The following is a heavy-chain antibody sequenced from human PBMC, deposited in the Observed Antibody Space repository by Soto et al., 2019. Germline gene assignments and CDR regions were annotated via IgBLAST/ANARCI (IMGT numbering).Heavy chain of an antibody. J-gene: IGHJ4*02. CDR3: ARGYCSGGSCGLFDY. V-gene: IGHV4-39*07. CDR1: GGSISSSSYY. CDR2: IYYSGST. D-gene: IGHD2-15*01. Sequence: SETLSLTCTVSGGSISSSSYYRGWIRQPPGKGLEWIGSIYYSGSTNYNPSLKSRVTISVDTSKNQFSLKLSSVTAADTAVYYCARGYCSGGSCGLFDYWGQGTLVIVSS.